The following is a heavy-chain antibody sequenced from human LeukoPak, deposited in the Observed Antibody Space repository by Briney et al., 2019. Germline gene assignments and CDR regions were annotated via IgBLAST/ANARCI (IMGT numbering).Heavy chain of an antibody. J-gene: IGHJ3*02. CDR1: GFTFSSYG. CDR3: AKRYSSGWFHAFDI. Sequence: GKSLRLSCAASGFTFSSYGMHWVRQAPGKGLEWVAVISYDGSNKYYADSVEGRFTISRDNSKNTLYLQMNSLRAEDTAVYYCAKRYSSGWFHAFDIWGRGTMVTVSS. V-gene: IGHV3-30*18. D-gene: IGHD6-19*01. CDR2: ISYDGSNK.